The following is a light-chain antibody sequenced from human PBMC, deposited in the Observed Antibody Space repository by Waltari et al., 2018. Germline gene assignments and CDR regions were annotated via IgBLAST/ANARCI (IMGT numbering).Light chain of an antibody. Sequence: QPVLTQPPSASGTPGQRVTIFCSGRHSNIGSNTVKWYQQLPGTAPKLLIFSDNKRPSGVPDRFAASKSGTSASLAISGLQSDDEADYYCSPWDDSLSGVLVGDGTKLTVL. V-gene: IGLV1-44*01. CDR3: SPWDDSLSGVL. CDR1: HSNIGSNT. CDR2: SDN. J-gene: IGLJ2*01.